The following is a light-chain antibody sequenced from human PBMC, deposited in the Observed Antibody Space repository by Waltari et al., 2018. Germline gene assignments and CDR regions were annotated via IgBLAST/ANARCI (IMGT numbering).Light chain of an antibody. V-gene: IGKV4-1*01. CDR2: WAS. Sequence: DIVMTQSPDSLAVSLGERATINCKSSQSVLYSSNNKKYLAWYQHKPGQPPKLLIYWASTRESGVPHRFSGSGSGTDFSLTISSLQAEDVAVYYCQQYYRTPQTFGQGTKVEIK. J-gene: IGKJ1*01. CDR3: QQYYRTPQT. CDR1: QSVLYSSNNKKY.